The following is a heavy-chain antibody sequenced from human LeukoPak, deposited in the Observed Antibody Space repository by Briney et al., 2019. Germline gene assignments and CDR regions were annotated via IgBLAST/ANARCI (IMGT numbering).Heavy chain of an antibody. D-gene: IGHD2-2*01. V-gene: IGHV5-51*01. J-gene: IGHJ6*03. CDR2: IYPGDSDT. Sequence: GESLKISCKGSGYSFTSYWIGWVRQMPGKGLEWMGIIYPGDSDTRYSPSFQGQVTISADKSISTAYLQWSSLKASDTAMYYCARLACSSTSCYLRSWSYYYMDVWGKGTTVTVSS. CDR1: GYSFTSYW. CDR3: ARLACSSTSCYLRSWSYYYMDV.